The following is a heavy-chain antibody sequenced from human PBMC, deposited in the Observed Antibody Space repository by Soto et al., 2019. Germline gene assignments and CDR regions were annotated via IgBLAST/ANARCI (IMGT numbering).Heavy chain of an antibody. CDR3: ARSPWDIVVVPAALYGRFDP. CDR2: ISAYNGNT. CDR1: GYTFTSYG. J-gene: IGHJ5*02. V-gene: IGHV1-18*01. D-gene: IGHD2-2*01. Sequence: ASVKVSCKASGYTFTSYGISWVRQAPGQGLEWMGWISAYNGNTNYAQKLQGRVTMTTDTSTSTAYMELRSLRSDDTAVYYCARSPWDIVVVPAALYGRFDPWAQRTPVTVSS.